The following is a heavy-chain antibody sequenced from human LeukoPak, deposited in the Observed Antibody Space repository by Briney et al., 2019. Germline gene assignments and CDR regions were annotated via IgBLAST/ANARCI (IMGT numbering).Heavy chain of an antibody. CDR2: INHSGYT. Sequence: PSETLSLTCAVSGVSFDDYYWSWVRQTPGKGLECIGEINHSGYTNDSPSLKSRVTLSIDTSGKQFSLNLRSVTVADTGIYYCTRMTAGHDYWGQGTLVTVSS. CDR1: GVSFDDYY. D-gene: IGHD2-21*02. CDR3: TRMTAGHDY. V-gene: IGHV4-34*01. J-gene: IGHJ4*02.